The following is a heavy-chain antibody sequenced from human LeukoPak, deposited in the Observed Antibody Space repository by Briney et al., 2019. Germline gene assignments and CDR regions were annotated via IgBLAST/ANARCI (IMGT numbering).Heavy chain of an antibody. V-gene: IGHV3-7*01. CDR3: ASGGGSWSSTFDCASTSCPIDY. D-gene: IGHD2-2*01. CDR1: GFSFNTLW. J-gene: IGHJ4*02. Sequence: GGSLRLSCAASGFSFNTLWMTWVRQAPGKGLEWVANIKQDGTEKHYVDSVKGRFTISRDNAKNSLYLQMNSLRGEDTALYFCASGGGSWSSTFDCASTSCPIDYWGQGTLVTVSS. CDR2: IKQDGTEK.